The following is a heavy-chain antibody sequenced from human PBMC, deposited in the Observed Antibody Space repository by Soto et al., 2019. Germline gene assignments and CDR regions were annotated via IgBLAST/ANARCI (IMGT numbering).Heavy chain of an antibody. J-gene: IGHJ4*02. Sequence: PGGSLRLSCAASGFTFSSYGMHWVRQAPGKGLEWVAVISYDGSNKYYADSVKGRFTISRDNSKNTLYLQMNSLRAEDTAVYYCAKGLSYFDWFGTSGIFDYWGQGTLVTVSS. D-gene: IGHD3-9*01. V-gene: IGHV3-30*18. CDR2: ISYDGSNK. CDR1: GFTFSSYG. CDR3: AKGLSYFDWFGTSGIFDY.